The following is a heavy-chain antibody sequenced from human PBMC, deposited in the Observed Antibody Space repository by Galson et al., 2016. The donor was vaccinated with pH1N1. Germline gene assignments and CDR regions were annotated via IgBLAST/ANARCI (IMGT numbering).Heavy chain of an antibody. CDR1: GFTFINAW. D-gene: IGHD2-8*01. J-gene: IGHJ5*02. Sequence: SLRLSCAASGFTFINAWMTWVRQAPGEGLEWVGRIASKSAGGTTEYAAPLKGRFTISRDDSKNTLYLQMNSLKTEDTAVYYCILLKQGFFDPWGQGTLVTVSS. CDR3: ILLKQGFFDP. CDR2: IASKSAGGTT. V-gene: IGHV3-15*04.